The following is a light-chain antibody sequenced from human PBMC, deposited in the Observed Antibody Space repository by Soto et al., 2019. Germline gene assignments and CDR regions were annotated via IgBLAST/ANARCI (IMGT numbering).Light chain of an antibody. CDR1: QSVSSSH. Sequence: EIVLTQSPGTLSLSPGERATLSCRASQSVSSSHLAWYQHKHGQAPRLLIYAASSRPTDIPARFSGSGSGTDCTLTISSLEKEDGALYYCQQRSNWTITFGQGTRLEIK. V-gene: IGKV3D-20*02. J-gene: IGKJ5*01. CDR2: AAS. CDR3: QQRSNWTIT.